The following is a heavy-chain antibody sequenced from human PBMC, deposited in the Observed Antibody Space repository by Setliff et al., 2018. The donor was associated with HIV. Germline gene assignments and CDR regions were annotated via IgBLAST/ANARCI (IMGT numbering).Heavy chain of an antibody. J-gene: IGHJ4*02. CDR1: GGTFRSHE. Sequence: GASVKVSCKASGGTFRSHEISWVRQAPGQGLEWMGGIVPILNTGNYAPKFQGRVTITEDTSTDTAYMELSSLRSEDTAVYYCATAKKDGSYLGALRDWGQGTLVTVSS. CDR2: IVPILNTG. V-gene: IGHV1-69*06. CDR3: ATAKKDGSYLGALRD. D-gene: IGHD1-26*01.